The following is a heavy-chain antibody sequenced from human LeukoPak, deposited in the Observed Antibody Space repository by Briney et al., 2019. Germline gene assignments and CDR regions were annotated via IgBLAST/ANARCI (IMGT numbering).Heavy chain of an antibody. CDR2: IKQDRSEK. CDR3: ARLREIPVFGVVTKSTSYFDY. D-gene: IGHD3-3*01. Sequence: GGSLRLSCAASGFTFTNYWMSWVRQAPEKGLELVANIKQDRSEKYYVDSVKGRFTISRDNAKNSLYLQINSLRAEDTAVYYCARLREIPVFGVVTKSTSYFDYWGQGTLVTVSS. CDR1: GFTFTNYW. V-gene: IGHV3-7*01. J-gene: IGHJ4*02.